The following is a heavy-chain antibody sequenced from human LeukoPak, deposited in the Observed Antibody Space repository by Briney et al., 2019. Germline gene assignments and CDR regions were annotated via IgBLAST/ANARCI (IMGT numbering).Heavy chain of an antibody. D-gene: IGHD3-16*02. CDR1: GGSISSSSYY. V-gene: IGHV4-39*07. CDR3: GGVIMITFGGVIDFDY. CDR2: IYYSGST. Sequence: KPSETLSLTCTVSGGSISSSSYYWGWIRQPPGKGLEWIGSIYYSGSTYYNPSLKSRVTISVDTSKNQFSLKLSSVTAADTAVYYCGGVIMITFGGVIDFDYWGQGTLVTVSS. J-gene: IGHJ4*02.